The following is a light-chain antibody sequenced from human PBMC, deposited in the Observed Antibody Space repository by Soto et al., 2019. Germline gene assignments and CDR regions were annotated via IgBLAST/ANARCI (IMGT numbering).Light chain of an antibody. CDR3: SSYTSSSTLVI. CDR1: SSDVGGYNY. J-gene: IGLJ2*01. V-gene: IGLV2-14*01. Sequence: QSALTQPASVSGSPGQSITMSCTGTSSDVGGYNYVSWYQQHPGKAPKLMIYEVSNRPSGVSNRFSGSNSGNTASLTISGLQAEDEADYYCSSYTSSSTLVIFGGGTKVTVL. CDR2: EVS.